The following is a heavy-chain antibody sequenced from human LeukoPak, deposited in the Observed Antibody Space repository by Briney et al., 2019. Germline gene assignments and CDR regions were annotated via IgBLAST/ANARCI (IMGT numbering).Heavy chain of an antibody. CDR3: AKDLGRTSDY. D-gene: IGHD3/OR15-3a*01. J-gene: IGHJ4*02. CDR2: ISWNSDSI. V-gene: IGHV3-9*01. Sequence: HTGRSLRLSCAASGFTFDDYAMHWVRQAPGKGLAWVSGISWNSDSIGYADSVKGRFTISRDNAKNSLYLQMNSLRAEDTALYYCAKDLGRTSDYWGQGTLVSVSS. CDR1: GFTFDDYA.